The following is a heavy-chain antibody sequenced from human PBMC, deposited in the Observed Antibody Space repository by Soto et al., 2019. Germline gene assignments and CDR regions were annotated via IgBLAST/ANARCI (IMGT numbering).Heavy chain of an antibody. CDR2: INTGNGNT. V-gene: IGHV1-3*04. CDR3: ARDVTLVRGVTNAFDI. D-gene: IGHD3-10*01. CDR1: GYTFTMYE. Sequence: GASVKVSCKASGYTFTMYEMHWVRQAPGERLEWMGRINTGNGNTRYSQKFQGRVTITRDTSASTVYMELSSLRPEDTAAYYCARDVTLVRGVTNAFDIWGQGTMVTVSS. J-gene: IGHJ3*02.